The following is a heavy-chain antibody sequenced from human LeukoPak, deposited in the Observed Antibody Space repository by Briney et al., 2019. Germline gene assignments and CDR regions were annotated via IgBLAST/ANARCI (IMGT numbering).Heavy chain of an antibody. CDR2: ISSNGGST. CDR1: GFTFSSYA. Sequence: SGGSLRLSCAASGFTFSSYAMHWVRQAPGKGLEYVSAISSNGGSTYYANSVKGRFTISRGNSKNTLYLQMGGLRAEDMAVYYCARGRDGYSYGYDYWGQGTLVTVSS. D-gene: IGHD5-18*01. CDR3: ARGRDGYSYGYDY. V-gene: IGHV3-64*01. J-gene: IGHJ4*02.